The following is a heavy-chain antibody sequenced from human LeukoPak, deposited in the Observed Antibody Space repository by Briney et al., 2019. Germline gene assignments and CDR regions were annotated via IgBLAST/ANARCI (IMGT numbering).Heavy chain of an antibody. CDR3: ARAAWFGELLSPWFDP. V-gene: IGHV1-8*01. D-gene: IGHD3-10*01. CDR2: MNPNSGNT. Sequence: ASVKVSCKASGYTFTSYDINWVRQATGQGLEWMGWMNPNSGNTDYAQKFQGRVTMTRNTSISTAYMELSSLRSEDTAVYYCARAAWFGELLSPWFDPWGQGTLVTVSS. CDR1: GYTFTSYD. J-gene: IGHJ5*02.